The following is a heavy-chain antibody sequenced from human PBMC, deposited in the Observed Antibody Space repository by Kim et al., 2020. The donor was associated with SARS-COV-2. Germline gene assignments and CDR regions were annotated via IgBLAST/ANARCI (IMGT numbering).Heavy chain of an antibody. CDR1: GFTFGDYA. D-gene: IGHD5-12*01. Sequence: GGSLRLSCTASGFTFGDYAMSWVRQAPGKGLEWVGFIRSKAYGGTTEYAASVIGRFTISRDDSKSIAYLQMNSLKTEDTAVYYCTRAQNIGRWAYYYYYYIDVWGKGTTVTVSS. V-gene: IGHV3-49*04. J-gene: IGHJ6*03. CDR3: TRAQNIGRWAYYYYYYIDV. CDR2: IRSKAYGGTT.